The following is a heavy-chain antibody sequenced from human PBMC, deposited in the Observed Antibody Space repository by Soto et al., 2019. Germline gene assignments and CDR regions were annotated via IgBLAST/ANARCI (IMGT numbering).Heavy chain of an antibody. Sequence: PSETLSLTCTVSGGSISSGGYSWSWIRQSPGKGLESFGYIYHSEPTYYNPSLKSRVTISLDRSKNHFSLKLSSVSAEDTAVYYCARAKWLVLDYWGQGTLVTVSS. CDR2: IYHSEPT. D-gene: IGHD6-19*01. V-gene: IGHV4-30-2*06. CDR1: GGSISSGGYS. CDR3: ARAKWLVLDY. J-gene: IGHJ4*02.